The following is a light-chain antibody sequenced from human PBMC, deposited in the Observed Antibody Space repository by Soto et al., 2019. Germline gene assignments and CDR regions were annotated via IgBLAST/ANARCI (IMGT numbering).Light chain of an antibody. CDR1: QSVSSN. Sequence: EIVMTQSPATLSVSPGQRATLSYRASQSVSSNLAWYQQKPGQALRLLIYGASTRATGIPARFSGSGSGTEFTLTISSLQSEDFAVYYCHQYNKWPSFTFGGGTKVEIK. J-gene: IGKJ4*01. V-gene: IGKV3-15*01. CDR3: HQYNKWPSFT. CDR2: GAS.